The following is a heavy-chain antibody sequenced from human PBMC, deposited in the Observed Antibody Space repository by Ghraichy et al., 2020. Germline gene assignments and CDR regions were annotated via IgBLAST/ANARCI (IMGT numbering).Heavy chain of an antibody. D-gene: IGHD2-15*01. CDR3: ARVICSGGSCYPIYYYYGMDV. V-gene: IGHV3-21*01. J-gene: IGHJ6*02. CDR1: GFTFSSYS. Sequence: GGSLRLSCAASGFTFSSYSMNWVRQAPGKGLEWVSSISSGNSYIYYADSVKGRFTISRDNAKNSLYLQMNSLRAEDTAVYYCARVICSGGSCYPIYYYYGMDVWGQGTTVTVSS. CDR2: ISSGNSYI.